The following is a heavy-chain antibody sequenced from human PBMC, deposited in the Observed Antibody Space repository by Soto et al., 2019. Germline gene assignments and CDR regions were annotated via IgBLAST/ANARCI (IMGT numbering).Heavy chain of an antibody. J-gene: IGHJ6*02. CDR2: IIPIFGTA. V-gene: IGHV1-69*13. D-gene: IGHD5-18*01. CDR1: GGTFSSYA. Sequence: SVKVSCKASGGTFSSYAISWVRQAPGQGLEWMGGIIPIFGTANYAQKFQGRVTITADESTSTAYMELSSLRSEDTAVYYCARALSGTAMVRTPYYYYYYGMDVWGQGTTVTVSS. CDR3: ARALSGTAMVRTPYYYYYYGMDV.